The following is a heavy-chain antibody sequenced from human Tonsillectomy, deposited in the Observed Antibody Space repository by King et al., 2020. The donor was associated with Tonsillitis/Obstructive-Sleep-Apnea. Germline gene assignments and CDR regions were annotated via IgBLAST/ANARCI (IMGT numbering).Heavy chain of an antibody. Sequence: QLVQSGGGVVRPGGSLRLSCAASGFTFDDYGMSWVRQAPGKGLEWGAGINLNGGSTGYEDSVKGRLTISRDNAKNSLYLQMNSLRAEDTALYYCARDTKSARGGAFDIWGQGTMVTVSS. CDR3: ARDTKSARGGAFDI. CDR1: GFTFDDYG. CDR2: INLNGGST. D-gene: IGHD3-10*01. J-gene: IGHJ3*02. V-gene: IGHV3-20*04.